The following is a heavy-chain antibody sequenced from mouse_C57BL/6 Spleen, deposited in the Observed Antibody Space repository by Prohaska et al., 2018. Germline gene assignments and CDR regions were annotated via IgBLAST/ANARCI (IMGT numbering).Heavy chain of an antibody. CDR3: ARSGGYYLDY. V-gene: IGHV1-18*01. J-gene: IGHJ2*01. CDR1: GYTFTDYN. CDR2: INPNNGGT. Sequence: EVQLQQSGPELVKPGASVKIPCKASGYTFTDYNMDWVKQSHGKSLEWIGDINPNNGGTTYNQKFKGKATLTVDKSSSTAYMELRSLTSEDTAVYYCARSGGYYLDYWGQGTTLTVSS. D-gene: IGHD2-3*01.